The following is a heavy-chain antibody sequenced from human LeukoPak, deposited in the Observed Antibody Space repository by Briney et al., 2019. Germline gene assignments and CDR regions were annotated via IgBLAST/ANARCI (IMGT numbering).Heavy chain of an antibody. J-gene: IGHJ4*02. D-gene: IGHD6-13*01. V-gene: IGHV1-2*04. CDR2: INPNSGGT. CDR3: ARGRVGIAAAGNIDY. CDR1: GYTFTGYY. Sequence: ASVKVSCKASGYTFTGYYMHWVRQAPGQGLEWMGWINPNSGGTNYAQKFQGWVTMTRDTSISTAYMELSRLRSDDTAVYYCARGRVGIAAAGNIDYWGQGTLVTVSS.